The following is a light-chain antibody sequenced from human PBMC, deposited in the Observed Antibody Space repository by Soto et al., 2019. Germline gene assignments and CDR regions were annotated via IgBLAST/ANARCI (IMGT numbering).Light chain of an antibody. V-gene: IGLV1-51*01. CDR2: DND. CDR1: NSNRNSF. J-gene: IGLJ1*01. Sequence: QSVLTQPPSVSAAPGQKVTISCSGSNSNRNSFVSWYQHAPGTAHKLLIYDNDKRASGIPDRLSGSKSGMSATLDITGVQTGDEADYYCATWDDRLTAAVFGPGTKVTVL. CDR3: ATWDDRLTAAV.